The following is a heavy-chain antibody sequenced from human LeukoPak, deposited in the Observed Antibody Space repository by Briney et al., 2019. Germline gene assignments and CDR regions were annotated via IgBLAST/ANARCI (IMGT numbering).Heavy chain of an antibody. CDR3: ARAPPSTVTTHPFDY. V-gene: IGHV1-2*02. CDR1: GYTFTGYY. D-gene: IGHD4-11*01. J-gene: IGHJ4*02. Sequence: ASVKVSCKASGYTFTGYYMHWVRQAPGQGLEWMGWINPNSGGTNYAQKFQGRVTITRNTSISTAYMELSSLRSEDTAVYYCARAPPSTVTTHPFDYWGQGTLVTVSS. CDR2: INPNSGGT.